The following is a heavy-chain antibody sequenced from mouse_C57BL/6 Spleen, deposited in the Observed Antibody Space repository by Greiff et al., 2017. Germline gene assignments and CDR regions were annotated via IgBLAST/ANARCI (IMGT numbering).Heavy chain of an antibody. J-gene: IGHJ3*01. CDR2: ILPGSGST. CDR1: GYILTGYW. D-gene: IGHD1-1*01. CDR3: ARGDFFSRFTY. V-gene: IGHV1-9*01. Sequence: QVQLQQSGGELLKPGASVKLSCKATGYILTGYWLEWVKQRPGNGLEWIGEILPGSGSTIYNEKFKGTATYAADTSSNTSCKQRRSLTAEDSAIYCGARGDFFSRFTYWGQGTLVTVSA.